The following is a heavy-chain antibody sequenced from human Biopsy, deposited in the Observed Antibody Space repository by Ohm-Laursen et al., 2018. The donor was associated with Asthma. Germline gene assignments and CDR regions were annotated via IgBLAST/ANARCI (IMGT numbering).Heavy chain of an antibody. CDR1: GFTFSSYS. V-gene: IGHV3-48*02. CDR2: ISSSSSTI. CDR3: ARFKRGYSYGYAGVFDY. J-gene: IGHJ4*02. D-gene: IGHD5-18*01. Sequence: SLRLSYAASGFTFSSYSMNWVRQAPGKGLEWVSYISSSSSTIYYADSVKGRFTISRDNAKNSLYLQMNSLRDEDTAVYYCARFKRGYSYGYAGVFDYWGQGTLVTVSS.